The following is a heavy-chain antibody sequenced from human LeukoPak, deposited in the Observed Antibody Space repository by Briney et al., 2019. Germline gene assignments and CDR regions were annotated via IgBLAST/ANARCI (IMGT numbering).Heavy chain of an antibody. J-gene: IGHJ4*02. D-gene: IGHD6-25*01. Sequence: GGSLRLSPAAYAFTFCNSGMHWVRQAPGKGLEYVSGISYNGGSTYYANSVKGRFTISRDNSKNTLFLQLNSLRGEDTAVYYCAREAIGGDIDYLGQGGMPTVSS. CDR2: ISYNGGST. CDR3: AREAIGGDIDY. CDR1: AFTFCNSG. V-gene: IGHV3-64*01.